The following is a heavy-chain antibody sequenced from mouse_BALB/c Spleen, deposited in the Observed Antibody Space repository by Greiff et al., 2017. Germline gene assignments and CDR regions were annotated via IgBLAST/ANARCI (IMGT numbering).Heavy chain of an antibody. J-gene: IGHJ3*01. D-gene: IGHD1-2*01. CDR3: ARAYHYCRFAY. V-gene: IGHV2-9*02. Sequence: QVQLKESGPGLVAPSQSLSITCTVSGFSLTSYGVHWVRQPPGKGLEWLGVIWAGGSTNYNSALMSSLSISKDNSKSQVFLKMISLQTDDTAMYYCARAYHYCRFAYWGQGTLVTVSA. CDR1: GFSLTSYG. CDR2: IWAGGST.